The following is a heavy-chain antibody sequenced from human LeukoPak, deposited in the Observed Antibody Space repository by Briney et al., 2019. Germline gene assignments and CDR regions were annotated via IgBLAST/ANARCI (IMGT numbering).Heavy chain of an antibody. Sequence: ASVKVSCKASGYTFTSYDINWVRQATGQGLEWMGWMNPNSGNTGYAQKFQGRVTMTRNTSISTAYMELSSLRSEDTAVYYCAGALEFGSGSDYWGQGTLVTVSS. V-gene: IGHV1-8*01. CDR1: GYTFTSYD. J-gene: IGHJ4*02. CDR3: AGALEFGSGSDY. CDR2: MNPNSGNT. D-gene: IGHD3-10*01.